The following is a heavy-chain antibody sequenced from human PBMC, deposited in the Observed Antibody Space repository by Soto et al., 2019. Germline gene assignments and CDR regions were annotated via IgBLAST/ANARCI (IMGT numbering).Heavy chain of an antibody. J-gene: IGHJ6*02. V-gene: IGHV3-30*18. CDR3: AKDLKWYTNSWNPKMLVRYFYYGMDV. D-gene: IGHD6-13*01. Sequence: GGSLRLSCAASDFTVRSYGIHWVRQAPGKGLEWVAFISYDGSQTYYADFLKGRFTISRDNSRNILYLQMNSLRPEDTAVYYCAKDLKWYTNSWNPKMLVRYFYYGMDVSGQGTTVTVYS. CDR1: DFTVRSYG. CDR2: ISYDGSQT.